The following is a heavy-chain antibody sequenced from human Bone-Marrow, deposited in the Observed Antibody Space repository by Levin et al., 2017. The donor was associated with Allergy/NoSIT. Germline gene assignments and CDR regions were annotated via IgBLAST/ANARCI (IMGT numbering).Heavy chain of an antibody. CDR3: ARDNRNSDYDILTGHGPFYGMDG. CDR2: INWNGGST. Sequence: GGSLRLSCAASGFTFDDYGMSWVRQAPGKGLEWVSGINWNGGSTGYADSVKGRFTISRDNAKNSLYLQMNSLRAEDTALYYCARDNRNSDYDILTGHGPFYGMDGWGQGTTVTVSS. CDR1: GFTFDDYG. V-gene: IGHV3-20*04. J-gene: IGHJ6*02. D-gene: IGHD3-9*01.